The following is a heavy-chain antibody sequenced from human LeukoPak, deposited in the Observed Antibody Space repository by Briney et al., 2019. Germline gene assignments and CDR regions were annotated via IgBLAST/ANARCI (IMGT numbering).Heavy chain of an antibody. Sequence: GGSLRLSCVASGFTFSSYWMHWVRQAPGKGLVWVSRIKSDGSSTNYADSVKGRFTISRDNAKNTLSLQMNSLRAEDTAVYYCARVLTGSYEWGYFDYWGQGTLVTVSS. J-gene: IGHJ4*02. V-gene: IGHV3-74*01. CDR1: GFTFSSYW. D-gene: IGHD1-26*01. CDR2: IKSDGSST. CDR3: ARVLTGSYEWGYFDY.